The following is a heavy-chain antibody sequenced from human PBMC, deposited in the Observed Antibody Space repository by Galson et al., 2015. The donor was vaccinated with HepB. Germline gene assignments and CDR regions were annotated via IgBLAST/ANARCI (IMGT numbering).Heavy chain of an antibody. CDR3: TSQTTVGH. CDR1: GFTFSGSV. J-gene: IGHJ4*02. CDR2: IKSKTDSYAT. V-gene: IGHV3-73*01. Sequence: SLRLSCAASGFTFSGSVMHWVRQASGKGLEWVGRIKSKTDSYATTYAVSLKGRFTISRDDSKNTAYLQMNSLKTEDTAVYYCTSQTTVGHWGQGTLVTVSS. D-gene: IGHD4-23*01.